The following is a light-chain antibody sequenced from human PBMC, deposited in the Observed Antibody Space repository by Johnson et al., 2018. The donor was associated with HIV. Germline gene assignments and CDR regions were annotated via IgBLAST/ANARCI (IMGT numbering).Light chain of an antibody. CDR1: SSNIGRNY. V-gene: IGLV1-51*01. J-gene: IGLJ1*01. CDR2: DNN. Sequence: QSVLTQPPSVSAAPGQKVTISCSGSSSNIGRNYVSWYQQLPGTAPKLLIFDNNKRPSGIPDRFSASKSGPSATLDLTGLQTGDEADYYCAAWDSDLGVHYVFGTGTKVTVL. CDR3: AAWDSDLGVHYV.